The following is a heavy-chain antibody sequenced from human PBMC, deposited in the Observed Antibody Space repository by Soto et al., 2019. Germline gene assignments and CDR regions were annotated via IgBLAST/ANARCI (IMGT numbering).Heavy chain of an antibody. CDR2: IYHSGST. J-gene: IGHJ5*02. V-gene: IGHV4-4*02. D-gene: IGHD6-25*01. Sequence: QVQLQESGPGLVKPSGTLSLTCGVSGGTISSSNWWTWVRQPPGGGLEWIGEIYHSGSTNYNPSLKTRITMSVDTAKNQFSLKVTSVTAADTAVYYCARDLSPSGFERWFDPWGQGILVTVSS. CDR1: GGTISSSNW. CDR3: ARDLSPSGFERWFDP.